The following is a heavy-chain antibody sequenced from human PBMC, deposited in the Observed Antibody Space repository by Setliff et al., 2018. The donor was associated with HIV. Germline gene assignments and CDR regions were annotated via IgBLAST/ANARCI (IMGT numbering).Heavy chain of an antibody. J-gene: IGHJ4*02. Sequence: PSETLSLTCSVSGGSINSDNYYWGWIRQAPGKGLEWIGSIYYSGKTYYNPSLKSRVTISVDTSNNHFSLRMNSVTAADTAIYYCARQRTVTGPCFDSWGPGALVTVSS. D-gene: IGHD6-19*01. CDR2: IYYSGKT. CDR1: GGSINSDNYY. CDR3: ARQRTVTGPCFDS. V-gene: IGHV4-39*01.